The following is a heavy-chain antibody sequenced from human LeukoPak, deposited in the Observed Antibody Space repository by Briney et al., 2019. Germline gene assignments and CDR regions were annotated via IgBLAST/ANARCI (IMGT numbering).Heavy chain of an antibody. Sequence: ASVKVSCKASGYTFTGYYMHWVRQAPGQGLEWMGWINPNSGGTDYAQKFQGRVTMTRDTSITTAYMELSRLTFDDTAVYYCARDTSGNYNDGPFDYWGQGTLVTVSS. CDR2: INPNSGGT. CDR3: ARDTSGNYNDGPFDY. V-gene: IGHV1-2*02. CDR1: GYTFTGYY. D-gene: IGHD1-26*01. J-gene: IGHJ4*02.